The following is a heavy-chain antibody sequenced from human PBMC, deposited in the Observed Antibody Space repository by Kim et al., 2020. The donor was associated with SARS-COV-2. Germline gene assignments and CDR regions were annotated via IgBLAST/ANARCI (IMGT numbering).Heavy chain of an antibody. J-gene: IGHJ4*02. Sequence: GGSLRLSCAASGFTFSSYAMSWVRQAPGKGLEWVSAISGSGGSTYYADSVKGRFTISRDNSKNTLYLQMNSLRAEDTAVYYCAKDAPPHDYVWGSYLNWGQGTLVTVSS. CDR3: AKDAPPHDYVWGSYLN. CDR1: GFTFSSYA. CDR2: ISGSGGST. D-gene: IGHD3-16*02. V-gene: IGHV3-23*01.